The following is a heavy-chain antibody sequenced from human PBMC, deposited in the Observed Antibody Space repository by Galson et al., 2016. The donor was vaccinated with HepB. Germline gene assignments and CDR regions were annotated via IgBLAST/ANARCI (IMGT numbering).Heavy chain of an antibody. V-gene: IGHV3-11*06. CDR1: GFTFSDYY. CDR2: ISSSGSYT. CDR3: ARAPEYFYYYCMDV. J-gene: IGHJ6*03. Sequence: SLRLSCAASGFTFSDYYMSWIRQAPGKGLEWISYISSSGSYTNYADSVKGRFTISRDNAKNSLYLQMNSLRAEDTAVYYCARAPEYFYYYCMDVWGKGSTVTVSS.